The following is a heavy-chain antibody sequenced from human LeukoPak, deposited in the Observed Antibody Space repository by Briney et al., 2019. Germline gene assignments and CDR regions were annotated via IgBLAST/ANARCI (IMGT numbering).Heavy chain of an antibody. V-gene: IGHV4-30-2*01. CDR3: ARDGDGVTTAMGFDY. CDR2: IYHSGST. Sequence: PSETLSLTCTVSGGSISSGGYYWSWIRQPPGKGLEWIGYIYHSGSTYYNPSLKSRVTISVDRSKNQFSLKLSSVTAADTAVYYCARDGDGVTTAMGFDYWGQGTLVTVSS. J-gene: IGHJ4*02. D-gene: IGHD4-11*01. CDR1: GGSISSGGYY.